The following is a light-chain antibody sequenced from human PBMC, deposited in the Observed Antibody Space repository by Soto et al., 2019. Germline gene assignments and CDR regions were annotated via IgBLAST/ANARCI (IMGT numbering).Light chain of an antibody. Sequence: QTVVTQPPSVSGAPGQRVTISCAGSSSNIGPGYDVHWYQQFPGTAPKLLIFGNNKRPSGVPDRFSGSKSGASASLAITGLQAEDEADYYCQSYDSRLSGFVFGGGTKLTVL. CDR1: SSNIGPGYD. CDR3: QSYDSRLSGFV. V-gene: IGLV1-40*03. CDR2: GNN. J-gene: IGLJ2*01.